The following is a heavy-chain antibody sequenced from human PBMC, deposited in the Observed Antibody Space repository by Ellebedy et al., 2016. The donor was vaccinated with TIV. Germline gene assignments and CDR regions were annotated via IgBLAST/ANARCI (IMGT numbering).Heavy chain of an antibody. CDR1: RGTFSSYA. CDR3: ARASKRDDYSNYYYYYMDV. D-gene: IGHD4-11*01. J-gene: IGHJ6*03. CDR2: IIPIFGTA. Sequence: SVKVSXKASRGTFSSYAISWVRQAPGQGLEWMGGIIPIFGTANYAQKFQGRVTITADESTSTAYMELSSLRSEDTAVYYCARASKRDDYSNYYYYYMDVWGKGTTVTVSS. V-gene: IGHV1-69*13.